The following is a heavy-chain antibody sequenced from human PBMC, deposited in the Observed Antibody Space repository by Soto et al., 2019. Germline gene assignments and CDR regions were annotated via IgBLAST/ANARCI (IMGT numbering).Heavy chain of an antibody. CDR3: AGDRRGSAVVTPGGGGMDG. V-gene: IGHV1-18*01. CDR2: ISAYNGNT. Sequence: QVQLVQSGAEVKKPGASVKVSCKASGYTFTSYGISWVRQAPGQGLEWMGWISAYNGNTNYAQKLQGRVTMTTDTSTSTADVELRSVGSDVTPVYCCAGDRRGSAVVTPGGGGMDGWGQGTTVTVSS. J-gene: IGHJ6*02. D-gene: IGHD2-21*02. CDR1: GYTFTSYG.